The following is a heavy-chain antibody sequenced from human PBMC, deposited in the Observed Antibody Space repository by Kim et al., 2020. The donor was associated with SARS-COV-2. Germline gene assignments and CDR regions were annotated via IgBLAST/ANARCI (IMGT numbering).Heavy chain of an antibody. CDR2: IYYSGST. D-gene: IGHD3-3*01. V-gene: IGHV4-39*01. Sequence: SETLSLTCTVSGGSISSSSYYWGWIRQPPGKGLEWIGSIYYSGSTYYNPSLKSRVTISVDTSKNQFSLKLSSVTAADTAVYYCARTYLEGGGTFDYWGQGTLVTVSS. J-gene: IGHJ4*02. CDR3: ARTYLEGGGTFDY. CDR1: GGSISSSSYY.